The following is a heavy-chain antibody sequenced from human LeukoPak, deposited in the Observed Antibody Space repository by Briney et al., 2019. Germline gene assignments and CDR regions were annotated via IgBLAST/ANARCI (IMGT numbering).Heavy chain of an antibody. CDR1: GFSFDDYT. J-gene: IGHJ4*02. D-gene: IGHD7-27*01. V-gene: IGHV3-9*01. CDR3: VRGDTKMGSTGGAFDY. CDR2: LNWNSASI. Sequence: GGSLRLSCAASGFSFDDYTMHWVRQAPGKGLEWVSDLNWNSASIDSADSVRGRFTISRDNAKNSLYLQMNSLTPEDTAFYCVRGDTKMGSTGGAFDYWGQGTLVTVSS.